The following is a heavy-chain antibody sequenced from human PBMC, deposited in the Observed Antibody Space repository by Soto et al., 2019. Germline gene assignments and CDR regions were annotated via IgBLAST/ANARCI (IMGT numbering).Heavy chain of an antibody. CDR1: GYSITSYG. V-gene: IGHV1-18*01. CDR3: ARTRIAVGGWEFDY. Sequence: QVQLVQSGAEVKKPGASVKVSCQASGYSITSYGISWVRQAPGQGLEWMGWMSAYNGNTNYAQKLPGRVNMTTDTSTSTANMELRSLRSDDTAVYYCARTRIAVGGWEFDYWGQGTLVTVSS. J-gene: IGHJ4*02. CDR2: MSAYNGNT. D-gene: IGHD6-13*01.